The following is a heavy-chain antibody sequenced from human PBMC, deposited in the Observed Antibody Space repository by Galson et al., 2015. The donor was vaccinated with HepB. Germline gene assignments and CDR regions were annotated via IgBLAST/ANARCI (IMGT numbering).Heavy chain of an antibody. V-gene: IGHV2-5*02. CDR3: AHYDYGDYNRETQYFQH. Sequence: PALVKPTQTLTLTCTFSGFSLTTSGVGVGWIRQPPGKALEWLALIYWDDDKRYSPSLKSRLTITKDTSKNQMVLTMTNMDPVDTATYYCAHYDYGDYNRETQYFQHWGQGTLVTVSS. J-gene: IGHJ1*01. D-gene: IGHD4-17*01. CDR2: IYWDDDK. CDR1: GFSLTTSGVG.